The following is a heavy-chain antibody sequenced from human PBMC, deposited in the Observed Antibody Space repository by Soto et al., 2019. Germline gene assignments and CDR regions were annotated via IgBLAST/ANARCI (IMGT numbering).Heavy chain of an antibody. CDR3: ARGADTAMVTSGWFDP. V-gene: IGHV1-8*01. CDR1: GYTFTSYD. CDR2: MNPNSGNT. J-gene: IGHJ5*02. D-gene: IGHD5-18*01. Sequence: ASVKVSCKASGYTFTSYDINWVRQATGQGLEWMGWMNPNSGNTGYAQKFQGRVTMTRNTSISTAYMELSSLRSEDTAVYYCARGADTAMVTSGWFDPWGQGTLVTVSS.